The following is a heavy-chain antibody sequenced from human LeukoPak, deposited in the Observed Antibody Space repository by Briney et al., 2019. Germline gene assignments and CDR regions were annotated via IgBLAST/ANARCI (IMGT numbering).Heavy chain of an antibody. CDR1: GYTFIHYY. V-gene: IGHV1-46*01. CDR2: IDGETGNT. CDR3: ARDPGGNYFGPGTHFAY. D-gene: IGHD3-10*01. J-gene: IGHJ4*02. Sequence: GASVKVSCKASGYTFIHYYMHWVRQARGQGLEWMGRIDGETGNTRYAQSFQGRVSMTRDTSTSTVYMELSSLRFEDTAVYYCARDPGGNYFGPGTHFAYWGQGALVTVSS.